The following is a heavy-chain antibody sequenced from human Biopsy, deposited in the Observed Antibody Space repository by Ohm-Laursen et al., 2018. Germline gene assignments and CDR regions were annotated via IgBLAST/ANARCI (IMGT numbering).Heavy chain of an antibody. CDR1: TFTFSSDI. V-gene: IGHV3-21*01. CDR2: INSDASYI. D-gene: IGHD2-8*01. Sequence: SLRLSCAASTFTFSSDIVNWVRQAPGKGLEWVSYINSDASYIYYGVSVRGRFTISRDNAKNSVYLQMNSLRVEDTAVYYCARDDGFYARTSGMDVWGQGTTVTVSS. CDR3: ARDDGFYARTSGMDV. J-gene: IGHJ6*02.